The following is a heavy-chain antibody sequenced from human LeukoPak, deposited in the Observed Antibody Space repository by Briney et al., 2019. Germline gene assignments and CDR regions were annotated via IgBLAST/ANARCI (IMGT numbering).Heavy chain of an antibody. CDR2: ISGSGGST. Sequence: GGSLRLSCAASGFTFSSYAMSWVRQAPGKGLEWVSAISGSGGSTYYADSVKGRFTISRDNSKNTLYLQMNSLRAEDTAVYYCAKDLKYYDILTGPTPLDYWGQGTLVTVSS. CDR3: AKDLKYYDILTGPTPLDY. CDR1: GFTFSSYA. D-gene: IGHD3-9*01. V-gene: IGHV3-23*01. J-gene: IGHJ4*02.